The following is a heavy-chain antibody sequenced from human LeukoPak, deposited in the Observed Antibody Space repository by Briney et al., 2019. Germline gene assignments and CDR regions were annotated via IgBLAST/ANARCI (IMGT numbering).Heavy chain of an antibody. V-gene: IGHV3-21*04. J-gene: IGHJ4*02. D-gene: IGHD3-9*01. CDR2: ISSSSSYI. CDR1: GFTFSSYS. CDR3: ARSDILTGPIDY. Sequence: GGSLRLSCAASGFTFSSYSMNWVRQAPGKGLEWVSSISSSSSYIYYADSVKGRFTISRDNAKNSLYLRTNSLRAEDTAVYYCARSDILTGPIDYWGQGTLVTVSS.